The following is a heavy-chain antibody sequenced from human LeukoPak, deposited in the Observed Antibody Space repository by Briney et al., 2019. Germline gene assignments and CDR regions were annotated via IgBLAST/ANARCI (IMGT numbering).Heavy chain of an antibody. CDR1: GGTFSSYA. V-gene: IGHV1-69*13. CDR3: ARGGTMVRGVIDGLDP. J-gene: IGHJ5*02. D-gene: IGHD3-10*01. Sequence: SEKVSCKASGGTFSSYAISWVRQAPGQGLEWMGGIIPIFGTANYAQKFQGRVTITADESTSTAYMELSSLRSEDTAVYYCARGGTMVRGVIDGLDPWGQGTLVTVSS. CDR2: IIPIFGTA.